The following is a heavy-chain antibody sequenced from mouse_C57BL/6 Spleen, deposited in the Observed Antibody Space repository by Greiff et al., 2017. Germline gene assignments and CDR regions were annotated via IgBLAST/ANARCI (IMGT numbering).Heavy chain of an antibody. D-gene: IGHD2-1*01. Sequence: VQLQQSGAELARPGASVKLSCKASGYTFTSYGISWVKQRTGQGLEWIGEIYPRSGHTYYNEKFKGKATLTADKSSSTAYMELRSLTSEDSAVYFCAREAIYYGNYAAMDYWGQGTSVTVSS. CDR3: AREAIYYGNYAAMDY. V-gene: IGHV1-81*01. CDR1: GYTFTSYG. CDR2: IYPRSGHT. J-gene: IGHJ4*01.